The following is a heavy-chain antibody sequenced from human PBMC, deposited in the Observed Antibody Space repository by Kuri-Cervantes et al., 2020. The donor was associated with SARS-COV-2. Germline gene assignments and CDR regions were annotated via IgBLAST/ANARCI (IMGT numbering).Heavy chain of an antibody. CDR1: GFTFSGHW. V-gene: IGHV3-74*01. Sequence: GGSLRLSCAASGFTFSGHWIHWVRQAPGKGLVWVSRINPDGSYTNNADSVKGRFTLSRDNAKNMLFLQMNSLRAEDTAVYYCVRDGDHWNFDYWGQGTLVNRLL. CDR2: INPDGSYT. D-gene: IGHD1-1*01. J-gene: IGHJ4*02. CDR3: VRDGDHWNFDY.